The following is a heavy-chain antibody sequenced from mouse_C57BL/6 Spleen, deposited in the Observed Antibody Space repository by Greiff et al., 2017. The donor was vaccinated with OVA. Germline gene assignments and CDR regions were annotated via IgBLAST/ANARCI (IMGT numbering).Heavy chain of an antibody. Sequence: QVQLQQPGAELVKPGASVKLSCKASGYTFTSYWMHWVKQRPGQGLEWIGMIHPTSGSTNYNEKFKSKATLTVDKSSSTAYLQLSSLTSEDSAVYYRAITTVVGHYYGMDYWGQGTAVTVPS. CDR2: IHPTSGST. CDR3: AITTVVGHYYGMDY. J-gene: IGHJ4*01. D-gene: IGHD1-1*01. CDR1: GYTFTSYW. V-gene: IGHV1-64*01.